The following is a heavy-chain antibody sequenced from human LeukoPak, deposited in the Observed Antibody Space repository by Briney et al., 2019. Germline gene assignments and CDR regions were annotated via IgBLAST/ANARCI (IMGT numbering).Heavy chain of an antibody. J-gene: IGHJ4*02. CDR1: GFTFSSYA. CDR2: ISYDGSNK. Sequence: GGSVSLSCAASGFTFSSYAMHWVHQAPGKGLEWVAVISYDGSNKYYADSVKGRFTISRDNSKNTLYLQMNSLRAEDTAVYYCARDRYSSSWYLVDYWGQGTLVTVSS. D-gene: IGHD6-13*01. CDR3: ARDRYSSSWYLVDY. V-gene: IGHV3-30-3*01.